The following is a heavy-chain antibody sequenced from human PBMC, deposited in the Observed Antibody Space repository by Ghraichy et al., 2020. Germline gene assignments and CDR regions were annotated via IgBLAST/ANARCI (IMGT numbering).Heavy chain of an antibody. J-gene: IGHJ6*02. D-gene: IGHD4-23*01. CDR1: GFTLSRYS. V-gene: IGHV3-48*01. Sequence: GGSLRLSCAASGFTLSRYSINWVRQAPGKGLEWISYITISGKFISYADSVKGRFTVSRDNARNALYLQMNSLRGEDTAVYYCARASAVVRFYYYAALDVWGHGTTVTVSS. CDR3: ARASAVVRFYYYAALDV. CDR2: ITISGKFI.